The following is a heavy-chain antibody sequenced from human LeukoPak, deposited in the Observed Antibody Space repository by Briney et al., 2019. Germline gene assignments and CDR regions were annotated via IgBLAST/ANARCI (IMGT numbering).Heavy chain of an antibody. Sequence: ASVKVSCKASGYTFTGYFVHWVRQAPGQGLEWMGWINPNSGGTNYAQKFQGRVTMTRDTSISTAYMELSRLRSGDTAVYYCARALRLEWLNLWGQGTLVTVSS. V-gene: IGHV1-2*02. J-gene: IGHJ4*02. CDR1: GYTFTGYF. CDR2: INPNSGGT. CDR3: ARALRLEWLNL. D-gene: IGHD3-3*01.